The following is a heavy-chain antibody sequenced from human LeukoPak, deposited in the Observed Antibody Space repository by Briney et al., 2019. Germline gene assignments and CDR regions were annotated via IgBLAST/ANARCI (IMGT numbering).Heavy chain of an antibody. Sequence: GGTLRLSCAASGFTFSSYWMSWVRQAPGKGLEWVANIKQDGSEKYYVDSVKGRFTISRDNAKNSLYLQMNSLRAEDTAVYYCARDPTIFGVVIVPDYWGQGTLVTVSS. D-gene: IGHD3-3*01. J-gene: IGHJ4*02. V-gene: IGHV3-7*01. CDR3: ARDPTIFGVVIVPDY. CDR1: GFTFSSYW. CDR2: IKQDGSEK.